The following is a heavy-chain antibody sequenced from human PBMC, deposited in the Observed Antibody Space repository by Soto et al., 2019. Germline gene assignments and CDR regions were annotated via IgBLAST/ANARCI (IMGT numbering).Heavy chain of an antibody. CDR2: IWYDGSNK. V-gene: IGHV3-33*01. Sequence: QVQLVESGGGVVQPGRSLRLSCAASGFTFSSYGMHWVREAPGKGLEWVAVIWYDGSNKYYADSVKGRFTISRDNSKNTLYLQMNSLRAEDTAVYYCAREENDWFDPWGQGTLVTVSS. J-gene: IGHJ5*02. CDR1: GFTFSSYG. CDR3: AREENDWFDP.